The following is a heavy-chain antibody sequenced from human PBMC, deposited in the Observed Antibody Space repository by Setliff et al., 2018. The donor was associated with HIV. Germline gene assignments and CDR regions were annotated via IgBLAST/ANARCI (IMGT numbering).Heavy chain of an antibody. J-gene: IGHJ4*02. CDR3: ARTDCSGGSCYSPGY. Sequence: SETLSLTCTVSGGSISSYYWSWIRQPPEKGLEWIGYIYDRGGTNYNPSLKSRVTISLDTSKNQFSLKLNSVTAADTAVYYCARTDCSGGSCYSPGYWGQGTLVTVSS. D-gene: IGHD2-15*01. CDR2: IYDRGGT. CDR1: GGSISSYY. V-gene: IGHV4-59*01.